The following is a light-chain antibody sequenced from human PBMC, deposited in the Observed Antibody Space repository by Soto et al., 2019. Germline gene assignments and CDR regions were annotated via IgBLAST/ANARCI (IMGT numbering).Light chain of an antibody. J-gene: IGKJ1*01. CDR1: QSISSW. V-gene: IGKV1-5*01. CDR3: QQYNSYSEA. Sequence: DTRMTQSPSTLSASVGDRVTITCRASQSISSWLAWYQQKPGKAPKLLIYDASSLESGVPSRFSGSGSGTEFTLTISSLQPDDLATYYCQQYNSYSEAFGQGTKV. CDR2: DAS.